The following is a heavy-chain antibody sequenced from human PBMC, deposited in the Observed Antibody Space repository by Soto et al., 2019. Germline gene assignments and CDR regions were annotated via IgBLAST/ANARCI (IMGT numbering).Heavy chain of an antibody. CDR2: IIPIFGTA. D-gene: IGHD3-16*02. CDR3: ASDMITFGGAIATPRFDY. V-gene: IGHV1-69*13. CDR1: GGTFSSYA. Sequence: SVKVSCKASGGTFSSYAISWVRQAPGQGLEWMGGIIPIFGTANYAQKFQGRVTITADESTSTAYMELSSLRSEDTAVYYCASDMITFGGAIATPRFDYWGQGTLVTVSS. J-gene: IGHJ4*02.